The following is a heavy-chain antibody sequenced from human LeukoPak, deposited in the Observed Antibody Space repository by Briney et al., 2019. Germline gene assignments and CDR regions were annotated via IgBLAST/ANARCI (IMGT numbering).Heavy chain of an antibody. CDR1: GFSFSSYS. D-gene: IGHD3-22*01. J-gene: IGHJ3*02. CDR3: AREYYDSSGYYSVSAFDI. V-gene: IGHV3-48*01. Sequence: GGSLRLSCAASGFSFSSYSLNWVRQAPGKGLEWVSYISHTGSTMSYADSVKGRFTISRDNSKNTLYLQMNSLRAEDTAVYYCAREYYDSSGYYSVSAFDIWGQGTMVTVSS. CDR2: ISHTGSTM.